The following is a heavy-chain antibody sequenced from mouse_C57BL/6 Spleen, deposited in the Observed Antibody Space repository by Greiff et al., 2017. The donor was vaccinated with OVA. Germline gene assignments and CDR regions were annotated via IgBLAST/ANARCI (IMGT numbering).Heavy chain of an antibody. CDR2: IDPENGDT. CDR1: GFNIKDDY. D-gene: IGHD1-1*01. Sequence: VQLQQSGAELVRPGASVKLSCTASGFNIKDDYMHWVKQRPEKGLEWIGWIDPENGDTEYASKFQGKATITADTSSNTAYLQLSSLTSEDTAVYYCTKDYSWFAYWGQGTLVTVSA. CDR3: TKDYSWFAY. J-gene: IGHJ3*01. V-gene: IGHV14-4*01.